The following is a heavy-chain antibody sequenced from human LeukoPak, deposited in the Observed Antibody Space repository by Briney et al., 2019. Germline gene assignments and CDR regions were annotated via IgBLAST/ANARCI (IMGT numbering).Heavy chain of an antibody. CDR2: INAGNGNT. CDR1: GYTFTSYG. Sequence: ASVKVSCKASGYTFTSYGISWVRQAPGQRLEWMGWINAGNGNTKYSQEFQGRVTITRDTSASTAYMELSSLRSEDMAVYYCAREEAAEYYYDSSVAFDIWGQGTMVTVSS. V-gene: IGHV1-3*03. CDR3: AREEAAEYYYDSSVAFDI. J-gene: IGHJ3*02. D-gene: IGHD3-22*01.